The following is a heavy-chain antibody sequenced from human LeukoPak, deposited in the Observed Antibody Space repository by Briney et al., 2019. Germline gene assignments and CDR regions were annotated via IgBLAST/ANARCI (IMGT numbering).Heavy chain of an antibody. J-gene: IGHJ5*02. CDR1: GGSITSTIYY. Sequence: SETLSLTCAVSGGSITSTIYYWAWIRQPPGKGLEWIGSIYYTGSTYYNPSLKSRVTISVDTSKSQFSLRLSSVTAADTAVYYCARRSYGGYGESDWFDPWGQGTLVTVSS. CDR2: IYYTGST. CDR3: ARRSYGGYGESDWFDP. V-gene: IGHV4-39*01. D-gene: IGHD4-17*01.